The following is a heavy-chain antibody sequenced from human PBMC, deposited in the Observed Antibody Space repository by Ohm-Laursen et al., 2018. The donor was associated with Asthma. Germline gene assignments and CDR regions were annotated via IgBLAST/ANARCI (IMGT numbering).Heavy chain of an antibody. D-gene: IGHD4-17*01. CDR3: AKLVGVTTA. Sequence: SLSLSCAASGFSFHEYAMHWVRQSPGKGLEWVSGISWNSGSIGYADSVKGRLTISRDNAKNSLYLQMNSLRPEDTAFYYCAKLVGVTTAWGQGTLVTVSS. CDR1: GFSFHEYA. CDR2: ISWNSGSI. J-gene: IGHJ5*02. V-gene: IGHV3-9*01.